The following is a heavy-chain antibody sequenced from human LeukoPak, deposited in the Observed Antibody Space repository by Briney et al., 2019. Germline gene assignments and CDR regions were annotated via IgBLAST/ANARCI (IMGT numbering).Heavy chain of an antibody. V-gene: IGHV3-48*03. Sequence: SGGSLRLSCAASGFTFSSYEMNWVHQAPGKGLEWVSYISSSGSTIYYADSVKGRFTISRDNAKNSLYQQMNSLRAEDTAVYYCARQGVVRGVISHFDYWGQGTLVTVSS. CDR1: GFTFSSYE. D-gene: IGHD3-10*01. CDR3: ARQGVVRGVISHFDY. CDR2: ISSSGSTI. J-gene: IGHJ4*02.